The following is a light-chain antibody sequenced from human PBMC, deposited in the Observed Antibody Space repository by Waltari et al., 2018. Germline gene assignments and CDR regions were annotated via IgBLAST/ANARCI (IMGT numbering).Light chain of an antibody. V-gene: IGKV1-5*03. CDR3: QQYNYYWT. CDR2: KAS. CDR1: QSISNW. J-gene: IGKJ1*01. Sequence: DIQMTQSPSTLSASVGDRVTITCRASQSISNWLVWYQQKPGKAPKLLIHKASTLETGVPSRFSGSGSGTEFTLTISNLQPDDFATYYCQQYNYYWTFGQGTKVEI.